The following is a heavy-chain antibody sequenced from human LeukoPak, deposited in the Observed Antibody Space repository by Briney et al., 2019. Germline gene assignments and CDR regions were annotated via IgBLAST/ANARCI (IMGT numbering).Heavy chain of an antibody. D-gene: IGHD3-3*01. V-gene: IGHV3-23*01. CDR3: AKGTITIFGVVISRRRFNWFDP. Sequence: PGGSLRLSCAASGFNFGVYAMTWVRQAPAQGLEWVSTIGGIDGAAHYADSVKGRFTISRDNSKSALYLQMNNLRADDTAVYYCAKGTITIFGVVISRRRFNWFDPWGQGTLVTVSS. CDR1: GFNFGVYA. J-gene: IGHJ5*02. CDR2: IGGIDGAA.